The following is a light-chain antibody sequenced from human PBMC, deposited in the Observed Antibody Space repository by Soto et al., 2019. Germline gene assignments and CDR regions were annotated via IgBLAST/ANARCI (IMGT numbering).Light chain of an antibody. J-gene: IGLJ3*02. CDR1: SGHSSYA. V-gene: IGLV4-69*01. Sequence: QLVLTQSPSASASLGASVKLTCTLSSGHSSYAIAWHQQQPEKGPRFLMKVNSDGSHNRGDGIPDRFSGSSSGAERYLTISSLQSEDEADYYCQTWGTGIRVFGGGTTVTVL. CDR2: VNSDGSH. CDR3: QTWGTGIRV.